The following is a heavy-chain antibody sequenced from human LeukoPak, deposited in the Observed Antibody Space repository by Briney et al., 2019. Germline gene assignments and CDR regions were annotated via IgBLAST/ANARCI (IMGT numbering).Heavy chain of an antibody. V-gene: IGHV3-43*02. CDR3: AKDRYGDSFDI. J-gene: IGHJ3*02. CDR2: ISGDGGST. D-gene: IGHD4-17*01. CDR1: GFTFDDYA. Sequence: PWGSLRLSCAASGFTFDDYAMHWVRQAPGRGLEWVSFISGDGGSTYYADSVKGRFTISRDNSKNSLYLQMNSLRTEDTALYYCAKDRYGDSFDIWGQGTMVTVSS.